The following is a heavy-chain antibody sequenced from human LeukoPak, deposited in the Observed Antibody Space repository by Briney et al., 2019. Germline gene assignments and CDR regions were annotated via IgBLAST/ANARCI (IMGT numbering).Heavy chain of an antibody. V-gene: IGHV1-69*13. Sequence: ASVKVSCKASGGTFSSYAISWVRQAPGQGLEWMGGIIPIFGTANYAQKFQGRVTITADESTSTAYMELSSLRSEDTAVYYCARDRRYYYDSSGYYYGAFDIWGQGTMVTVSS. J-gene: IGHJ3*02. CDR1: GGTFSSYA. CDR2: IIPIFGTA. CDR3: ARDRRYYYDSSGYYYGAFDI. D-gene: IGHD3-22*01.